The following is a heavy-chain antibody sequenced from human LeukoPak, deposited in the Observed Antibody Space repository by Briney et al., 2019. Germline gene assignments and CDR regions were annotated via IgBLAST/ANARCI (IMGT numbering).Heavy chain of an antibody. V-gene: IGHV3-23*01. J-gene: IGHJ4*02. D-gene: IGHD1-1*01. Sequence: PGGSLRLSCAASGFTFSTYAMSWVRQAPGKGLEWVSAIFGNGRTTYSADSVKGRFAISRDNPKNTLYLQMNSLRAEDTAVYYCARGRYDWNDVGYFDYWGQGTLVSVSS. CDR1: GFTFSTYA. CDR3: ARGRYDWNDVGYFDY. CDR2: IFGNGRTT.